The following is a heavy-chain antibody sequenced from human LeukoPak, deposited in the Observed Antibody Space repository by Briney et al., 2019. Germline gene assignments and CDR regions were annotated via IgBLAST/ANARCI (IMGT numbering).Heavy chain of an antibody. CDR3: VREVDGEYGSGTLSHL. CDR2: ISSGGDII. V-gene: IGHV3-11*01. J-gene: IGHJ5*02. CDR1: EFVFGDFY. D-gene: IGHD3-10*01. Sequence: GGSLRLSRAASEFVFGDFYMSWVRQAPGKGLEWISYISSGGDIIYYADSVKGRLTISRDNAKNSLYLQMNNLRAEGTAVYYCVREVDGEYGSGTLSHLWGQGNMVTVSS.